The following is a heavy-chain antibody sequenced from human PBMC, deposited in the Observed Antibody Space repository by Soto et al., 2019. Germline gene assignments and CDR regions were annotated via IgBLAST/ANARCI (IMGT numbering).Heavy chain of an antibody. CDR2: ISSSGSTI. D-gene: IGHD5-12*01. Sequence: PGGSLRLSCAASGFTFSSYEMNWVRQAPGKGLEWVSYISSSGSTIYYADSVKGRFTISRDNAKNSLYLQMNSLRAEDTAVYYCATEMATISKFHYWGQGTLVTVSS. CDR3: ATEMATISKFHY. CDR1: GFTFSSYE. V-gene: IGHV3-48*03. J-gene: IGHJ4*02.